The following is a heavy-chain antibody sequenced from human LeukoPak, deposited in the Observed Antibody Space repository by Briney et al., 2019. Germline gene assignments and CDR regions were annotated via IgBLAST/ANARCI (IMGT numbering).Heavy chain of an antibody. J-gene: IGHJ4*02. CDR2: IGGSGGNT. CDR3: AKDGVYGSGSSYYFDY. Sequence: RPGGSLRLSCAASGFTFSSYAMSWVRQAPGKSLEWVSAIGGSGGNTYYADSVKGRFTISRDNSKNTLSLQMNSLGAEDTAVYYCAKDGVYGSGSSYYFDYWGQGTLVTVSS. V-gene: IGHV3-23*01. CDR1: GFTFSSYA. D-gene: IGHD3-10*01.